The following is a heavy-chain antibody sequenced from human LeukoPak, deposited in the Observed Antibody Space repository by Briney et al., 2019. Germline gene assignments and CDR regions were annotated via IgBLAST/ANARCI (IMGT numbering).Heavy chain of an antibody. J-gene: IGHJ2*01. V-gene: IGHV3-23*01. D-gene: IGHD3-16*01. Sequence: PGGSLRLSCAASGFTFRSYGMSWVRQAPGKGLEWVSLSGTGGSTYYADSVKGRFTISRDNSKNTLYLQMNSLRAEDTAVYYCAKDGGWMDPSVLYWYFDLWGRGTLVTVSS. CDR1: GFTFRSYG. CDR3: AKDGGWMDPSVLYWYFDL. CDR2: SGTGGST.